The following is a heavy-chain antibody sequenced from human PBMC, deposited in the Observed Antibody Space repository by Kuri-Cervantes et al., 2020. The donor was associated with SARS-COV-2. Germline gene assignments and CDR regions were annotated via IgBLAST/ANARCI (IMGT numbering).Heavy chain of an antibody. J-gene: IGHJ3*02. Sequence: GESLKISCAASGFTFSSYDMHWVRQATGKGLEWVSAISGSGGSTYYADSVKGRFTISRDNSKNTLYLQMNSLRAEDTAVYYCAKGPVGATGAFDIWGQGQWSPSPQ. CDR1: GFTFSSYD. D-gene: IGHD1-26*01. V-gene: IGHV3-23*01. CDR3: AKGPVGATGAFDI. CDR2: ISGSGGST.